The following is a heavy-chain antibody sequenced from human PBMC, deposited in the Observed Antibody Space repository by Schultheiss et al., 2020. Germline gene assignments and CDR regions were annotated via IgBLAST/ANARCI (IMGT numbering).Heavy chain of an antibody. Sequence: SGPTLVKPTQTLTLTCTFSGFSLSTSGVGVGWIRQPPGKALEWLALIYWDDDKRYSPSLKSRLTISKDTSKSQVVLTMTNMDPVDTATYYCARIRLGEIYGRAFDYWGQGTLVTVSS. D-gene: IGHD3-16*01. CDR1: GFSLSTSGVG. CDR3: ARIRLGEIYGRAFDY. CDR2: IYWDDDK. J-gene: IGHJ4*02. V-gene: IGHV2-5*02.